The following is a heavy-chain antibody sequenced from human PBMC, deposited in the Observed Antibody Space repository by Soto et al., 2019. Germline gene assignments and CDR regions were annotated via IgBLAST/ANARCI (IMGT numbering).Heavy chain of an antibody. D-gene: IGHD3-22*01. CDR2: ISYDGSNK. Sequence: ESGGGVVQPGRSLRLSCAASGFTFSSYGMHWVRQAPGKGLEWVAVISYDGSNKYYADSVKGRFTISRDNSKNTLYLQMNSLRAEDTAVYYCAKGEGYSDYWGQGTLVTVSS. V-gene: IGHV3-30*18. CDR1: GFTFSSYG. J-gene: IGHJ4*02. CDR3: AKGEGYSDY.